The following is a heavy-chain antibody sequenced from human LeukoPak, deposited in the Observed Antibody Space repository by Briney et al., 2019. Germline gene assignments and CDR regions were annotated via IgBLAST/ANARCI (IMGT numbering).Heavy chain of an antibody. Sequence: PGGSLRLSCAASGFTFSTYGMHWVRQAPGKGLEWVAVIWYDGSKDYYADSVKGRFTISRDNSKNTVYLQMNSLRAEDTAVYYCVRVGGVVLDIWGQGTMVTVSS. CDR2: IWYDGSKD. D-gene: IGHD3-3*01. J-gene: IGHJ3*02. V-gene: IGHV3-33*01. CDR1: GFTFSTYG. CDR3: VRVGGVVLDI.